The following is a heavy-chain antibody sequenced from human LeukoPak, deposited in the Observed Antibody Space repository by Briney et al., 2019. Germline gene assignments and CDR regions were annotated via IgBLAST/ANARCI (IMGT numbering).Heavy chain of an antibody. D-gene: IGHD2-2*01. CDR3: AGSIVVVPAAIYYFDY. J-gene: IGHJ4*02. CDR1: GGSISSGDYY. V-gene: IGHV4-30-4*01. Sequence: PSETLSLTCTVSGGSISSGDYYWSWIRQPPGKGLEWIGYIYYSGSTYYNPSLKSRVTISVDTSKNQFSLKLSSVTAADTAVYYCAGSIVVVPAAIYYFDYWGQGTLVTVSS. CDR2: IYYSGST.